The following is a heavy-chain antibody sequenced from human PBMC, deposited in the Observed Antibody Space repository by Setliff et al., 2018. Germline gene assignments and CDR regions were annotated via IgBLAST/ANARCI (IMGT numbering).Heavy chain of an antibody. J-gene: IGHJ5*02. CDR3: ARTIPVANYGNWFDP. V-gene: IGHV5-51*01. CDR2: IYPGDSDT. CDR1: GYSFTNYW. D-gene: IGHD6-19*01. Sequence: PGESLKISCEGSGYSFTNYWIAWVRQMPGKGLEWKGIIYPGDSDTKYSPSFQGQVTISADKSISTAYLQWSSLKASDTAIYYCARTIPVANYGNWFDPWGQGTLVTVSS.